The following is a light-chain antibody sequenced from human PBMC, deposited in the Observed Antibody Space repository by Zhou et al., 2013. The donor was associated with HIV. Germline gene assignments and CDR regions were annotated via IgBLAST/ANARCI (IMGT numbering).Light chain of an antibody. V-gene: IGKV1-5*03. Sequence: IQMTQSPSTLSASVGDRVTITCRASQYINNYLAWYQKKPGKAPRLLIYGASTLENGVPSRFSGSASGTEFTLTISGLQPDDFATYYCQQYNVLSPYTFGQGTKVEIK. CDR3: QQYNVLSPYT. CDR1: QYINNY. J-gene: IGKJ2*01. CDR2: GAS.